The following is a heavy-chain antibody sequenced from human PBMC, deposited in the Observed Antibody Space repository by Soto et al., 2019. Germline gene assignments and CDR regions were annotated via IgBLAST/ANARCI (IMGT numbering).Heavy chain of an antibody. CDR2: ISYDGSNK. CDR1: GFTFRSYA. Sequence: GGSLRLSCAAPGFTFRSYAMLWVRQAPGKGLEWVAVISYDGSNKYYADSVKGRFTISRDSSKNTLYLEMNSLRPEDTAVYYCAKGEYYYGAGSPYYGMDVWGQGTTVTLSS. J-gene: IGHJ6*02. CDR3: AKGEYYYGAGSPYYGMDV. V-gene: IGHV3-30*04. D-gene: IGHD3-10*01.